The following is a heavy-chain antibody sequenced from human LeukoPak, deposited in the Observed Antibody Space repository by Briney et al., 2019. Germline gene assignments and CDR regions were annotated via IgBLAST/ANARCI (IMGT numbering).Heavy chain of an antibody. CDR2: INPNSGGT. Sequence: ASVKVSCKTSGYTFTGYYIHWVRQATGQGLEWMGWINPNSGGTNYAQNFQGRVTMTRDTSINTAYMELGRLRSDDTAVYYCARSPGLDTAVVNRPWGQGTLITVSS. J-gene: IGHJ5*02. CDR1: GYTFTGYY. V-gene: IGHV1-2*02. D-gene: IGHD5-18*01. CDR3: ARSPGLDTAVVNRP.